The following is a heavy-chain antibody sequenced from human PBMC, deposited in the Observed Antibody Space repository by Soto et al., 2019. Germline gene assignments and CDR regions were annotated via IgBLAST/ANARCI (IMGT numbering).Heavy chain of an antibody. CDR3: TTETYYDILTGYYHFDY. D-gene: IGHD3-9*01. J-gene: IGHJ4*02. CDR1: GFTFSNAW. V-gene: IGHV3-15*01. CDR2: IKSKTDGGTT. Sequence: GGSLRLSCAASGFTFSNAWMSWVRQAPGKGLEWVGRIKSKTDGGTTDYAAPVKGRFTISRDDSKNTLYLQMNSLKTDDTAVYYCTTETYYDILTGYYHFDYWGQGTLVTVSS.